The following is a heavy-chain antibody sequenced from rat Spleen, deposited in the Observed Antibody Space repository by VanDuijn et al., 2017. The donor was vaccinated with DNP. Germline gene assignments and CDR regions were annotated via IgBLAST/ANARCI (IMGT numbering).Heavy chain of an antibody. CDR2: IRYDGGST. CDR1: GFTFSDYY. CDR3: ARPARGWFAY. Sequence: EVQLVESGGDLVQPGRSLKLSCAASGFTFSDYYMAWVRQAPTKGLEWVAYIRYDGGSTYYGDSVKGRFTISRDNAESTLYLQINSLRSEDMATYYCARPARGWFAYWGQGTLVTVSS. V-gene: IGHV5-22*01. J-gene: IGHJ3*01.